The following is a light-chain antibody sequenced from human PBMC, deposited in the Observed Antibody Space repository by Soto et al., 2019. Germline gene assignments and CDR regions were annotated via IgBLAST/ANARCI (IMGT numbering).Light chain of an antibody. CDR2: DAS. CDR1: QSVRSN. J-gene: IGKJ5*01. V-gene: IGKV3-15*01. CDR3: QQYNNWPPN. Sequence: EIVLTQSPGTLSLSPGERATLSCRASQSVRSNFLAWYQQKPGQAPKLLIFDASTRATGVPARFSGSGSGTEFTLTVSSLQSEDIAVYFCQQYNNWPPNFGQGTRLEIK.